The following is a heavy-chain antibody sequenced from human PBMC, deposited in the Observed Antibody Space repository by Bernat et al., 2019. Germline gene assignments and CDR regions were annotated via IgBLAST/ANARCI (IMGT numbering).Heavy chain of an antibody. V-gene: IGHV4-59*01. CDR1: GGSISSYY. CDR2: IYYSGST. CDR3: ARDSPDCSGGSCYPFDY. J-gene: IGHJ4*02. D-gene: IGHD2-15*01. Sequence: QVQLQESGPGLVKPSETLSLTCTVSGGSISSYYWSWIRQPPGKGLEWIGYIYYSGSTNYNPSLKSRVTISVDTSKNQFSLKLSSVTAADTTVYYCARDSPDCSGGSCYPFDYWGQGTLVTVSS.